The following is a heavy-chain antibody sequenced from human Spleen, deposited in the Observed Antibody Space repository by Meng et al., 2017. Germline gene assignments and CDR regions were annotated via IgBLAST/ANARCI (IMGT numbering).Heavy chain of an antibody. J-gene: IGHJ4*02. D-gene: IGHD4-17*01. CDR3: ASQKKDYGPYGY. CDR2: IYTGGNA. Sequence: GESLQISCAASGFSVSSNYMSWVRQAPGKGLEWVSVIYTGGNAYYADSVQGRFTISRDRSKNTLYLHRNSLRPDDTAVYYCASQKKDYGPYGYWGQGTLVTVSS. CDR1: GFSVSSNY. V-gene: IGHV3-53*01.